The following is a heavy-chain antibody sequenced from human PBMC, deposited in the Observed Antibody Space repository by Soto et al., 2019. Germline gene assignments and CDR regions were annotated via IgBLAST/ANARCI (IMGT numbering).Heavy chain of an antibody. CDR2: ISSSSSTI. J-gene: IGHJ3*02. Sequence: GGSLRLSCGASGFTFSSYSMNWVRQAPGKGLEWVSYISSSSSTIYYADSVKVRFTISRDNAKNSLYLQMNSLRAEDTAVYYCARDGEFLFFPYYDFWSGYYVNDAFDIWGQGTMVTVSS. D-gene: IGHD3-3*01. V-gene: IGHV3-48*01. CDR3: ARDGEFLFFPYYDFWSGYYVNDAFDI. CDR1: GFTFSSYS.